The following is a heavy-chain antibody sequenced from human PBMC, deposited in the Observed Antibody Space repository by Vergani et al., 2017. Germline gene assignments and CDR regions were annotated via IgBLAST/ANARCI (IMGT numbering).Heavy chain of an antibody. CDR3: ARTGSGWYQPFDY. D-gene: IGHD6-19*01. Sequence: EVQLLESGGGLVQPGGSLRLSCAASGFTFSSYAMSWVRQAPGKGLEWVSAIIGSGGSTYYADSVKGRFTISRDNAKNSLYLQMNSLRAEDTAVYYCARTGSGWYQPFDYWGQGTLVTVSS. CDR1: GFTFSSYA. J-gene: IGHJ4*02. V-gene: IGHV3-23*01. CDR2: IIGSGGST.